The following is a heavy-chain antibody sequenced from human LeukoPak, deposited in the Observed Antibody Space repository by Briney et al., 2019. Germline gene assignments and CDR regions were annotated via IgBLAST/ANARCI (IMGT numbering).Heavy chain of an antibody. CDR1: GGSISSGGYY. J-gene: IGHJ4*02. CDR3: ARDQIRVGAINYFDY. V-gene: IGHV4-31*03. D-gene: IGHD1-26*01. CDR2: IYYSGST. Sequence: SETLSLTCTVSGGSISSGGYYWSWIRQHPGKGLEWIGYIYYSGSTYYNLSLKSRVTISVDTSKNQFSLKLSSVTAADTAVYYCARDQIRVGAINYFDYWGQGTLVTVSS.